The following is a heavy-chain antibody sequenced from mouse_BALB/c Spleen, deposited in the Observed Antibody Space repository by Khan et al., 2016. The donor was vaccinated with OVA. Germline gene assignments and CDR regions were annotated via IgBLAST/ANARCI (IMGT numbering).Heavy chain of an antibody. CDR1: GYSITSGYS. CDR2: IYYSGSI. V-gene: IGHV3-1*02. Sequence: EVKLEESGPDLVKPSQSLSLTCTVTGYSITSGYSWHWIRQFPGNKLEWMGYIYYSGSIKYNPYFKSRISIARDTSKNQFFLKLNSVTTEDTATYYCARDGNYMDYWGQGPSVTVSS. D-gene: IGHD2-1*01. CDR3: ARDGNYMDY. J-gene: IGHJ4*01.